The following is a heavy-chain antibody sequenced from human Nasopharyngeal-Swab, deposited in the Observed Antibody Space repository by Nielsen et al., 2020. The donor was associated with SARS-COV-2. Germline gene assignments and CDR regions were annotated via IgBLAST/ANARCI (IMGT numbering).Heavy chain of an antibody. CDR1: GFTFSSYS. CDR3: ARDLRAGSLWRDLTRYYYYGMDV. D-gene: IGHD2-21*01. CDR2: IWYAGSNK. Sequence: GGSLRLSCAASGFTFSSYSMHWVRQAPGKGLEWVAVIWYAGSNKYYADSVKGRFTISRDNSKNTLYLQMNSLRAEDTAVYYCARDLRAGSLWRDLTRYYYYGMDVWGQGTTVTVSS. V-gene: IGHV3-33*08. J-gene: IGHJ6*02.